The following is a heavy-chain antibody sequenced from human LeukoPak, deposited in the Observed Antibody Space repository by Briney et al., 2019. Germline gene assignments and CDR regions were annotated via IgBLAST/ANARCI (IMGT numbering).Heavy chain of an antibody. CDR3: ASLVGTARGDY. Sequence: GGSLRLSCAASGFTFSSYAMSWVRQAPGKGLEWVSGINDSGGTTYYVDSVKGRFTISRDNAKNSLYLQMNSLRAEDTAVYYCASLVGTARGDYWGQGTLVTVSS. CDR1: GFTFSSYA. CDR2: INDSGGTT. J-gene: IGHJ4*02. D-gene: IGHD5-18*01. V-gene: IGHV3-23*01.